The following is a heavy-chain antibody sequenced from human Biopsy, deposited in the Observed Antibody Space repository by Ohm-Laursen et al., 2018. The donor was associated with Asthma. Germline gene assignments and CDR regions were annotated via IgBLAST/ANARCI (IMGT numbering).Heavy chain of an antibody. CDR2: INAGDGNT. CDR3: ARTYYDFLTGQVNDTFAL. J-gene: IGHJ3*01. D-gene: IGHD3-9*01. V-gene: IGHV1-3*01. Sequence: ASVKVSCKASGYNFISFAIHWVRQAPGQRLGWMGWINAGDGNTKYSQKFQGRVTITRDTSASTAYMDLRSLRSEDTAMYYCARTYYDFLTGQVNDTFALWGQGTMVTVSS. CDR1: GYNFISFA.